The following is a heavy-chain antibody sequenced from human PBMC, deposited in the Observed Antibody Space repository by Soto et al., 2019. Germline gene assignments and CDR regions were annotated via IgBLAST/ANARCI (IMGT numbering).Heavy chain of an antibody. D-gene: IGHD3-9*01. CDR2: TYYRSKWYN. CDR1: GDSVASNSAA. Sequence: QTLSLTCGISGDSVASNSAAWSWIRQSPSRGLEWLGRTYYRSKWYNDYAVSVKSRITINPDTSKNQFSLQLTSMTLEDTAVYYCARDFDILTGYYRGFYYYGLDVWGQGTTVTVSS. J-gene: IGHJ6*02. CDR3: ARDFDILTGYYRGFYYYGLDV. V-gene: IGHV6-1*01.